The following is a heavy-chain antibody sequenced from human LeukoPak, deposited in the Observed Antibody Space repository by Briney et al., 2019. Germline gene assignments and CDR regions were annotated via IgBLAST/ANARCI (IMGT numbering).Heavy chain of an antibody. D-gene: IGHD5-24*01. Sequence: SETLSLTCTVSGGSISSYYWTWIRQPPGKGLEWIGYIYYSGSTNYNPSLKSRVTMSVDMSKSQFSLKLSSVTAADTAVYYCARGEMGPYYFDYWGQGTLATVSS. J-gene: IGHJ4*02. CDR3: ARGEMGPYYFDY. CDR2: IYYSGST. CDR1: GGSISSYY. V-gene: IGHV4-59*01.